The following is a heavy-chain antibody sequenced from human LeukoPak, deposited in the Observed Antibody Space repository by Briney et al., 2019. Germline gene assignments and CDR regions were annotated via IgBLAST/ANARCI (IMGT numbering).Heavy chain of an antibody. CDR2: ISGSGGST. CDR1: GFAFNNYA. J-gene: IGHJ4*02. V-gene: IGHV3-23*01. D-gene: IGHD3-10*01. CDR3: AKEGSPRVRGVMDY. Sequence: GGSLRLSCAASGFAFNNYAMSGVREAPGKGREWVSCISGSGGSTYYADSVKGRFTISRDNSKNTLYLQMNSLRAEDTAVYYCAKEGSPRVRGVMDYWGQGTLVTVSS.